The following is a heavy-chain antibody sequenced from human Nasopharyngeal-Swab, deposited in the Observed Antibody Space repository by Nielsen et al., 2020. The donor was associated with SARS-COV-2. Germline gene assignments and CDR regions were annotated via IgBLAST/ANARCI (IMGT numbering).Heavy chain of an antibody. CDR3: AGVPALQPLSGSGYPLDH. Sequence: GRSLRLSCAASGFSFSKYAMTWVRQAPGKGLEWDSVIRASGSTTNYADSVRGRFTTSRDNSKNTVYLQMGSLRVEDTAVNDCAGVPALQPLSGSGYPLDHWGQGTQVTVS. CDR2: IRASGSTT. D-gene: IGHD3-22*01. CDR1: GFSFSKYA. J-gene: IGHJ5*02. V-gene: IGHV3-23*01.